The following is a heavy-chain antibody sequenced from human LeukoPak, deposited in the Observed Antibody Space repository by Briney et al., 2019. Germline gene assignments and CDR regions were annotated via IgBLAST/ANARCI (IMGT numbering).Heavy chain of an antibody. Sequence: PGGSLRLSCTGSGFTFSDYWMTWARQAPGKGLEWVANLGPDGSDKYYVDSVKGRFTISRDNAKKLVYLQMNGLRAEDTAVYYCARDAYDDASESWGQGTLVTVSS. J-gene: IGHJ5*02. CDR1: GFTFSDYW. CDR2: LGPDGSDK. D-gene: IGHD3-3*01. V-gene: IGHV3-7*01. CDR3: ARDAYDDASES.